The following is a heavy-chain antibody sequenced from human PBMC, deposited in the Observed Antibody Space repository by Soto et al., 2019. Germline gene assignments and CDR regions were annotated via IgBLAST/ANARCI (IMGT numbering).Heavy chain of an antibody. Sequence: ASVKVSCKASGGTFSSYAISWVRQAPGQGLEWMGVIIRILGIANYAQKFQGRVTITADKTTTTALMELSSLRSEDTAVYYGAVGYVWGSYRYYFDYWGQGSLVTVSS. V-gene: IGHV1-69*10. CDR2: IIRILGIA. D-gene: IGHD3-16*02. CDR3: AVGYVWGSYRYYFDY. J-gene: IGHJ4*02. CDR1: GGTFSSYA.